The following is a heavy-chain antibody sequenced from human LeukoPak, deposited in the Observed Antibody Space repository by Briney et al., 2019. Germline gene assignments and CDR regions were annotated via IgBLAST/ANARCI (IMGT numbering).Heavy chain of an antibody. Sequence: SETLSLTCTISGGSISSYYWSWIRQPPGKGLEWIGYIYYSGSTDYNPSLKSRVTISVDTSKNQVSLKLNSLTAADTAVYYCARSTYYGSGNDFWGQGILVTVSS. CDR3: ARSTYYGSGNDF. D-gene: IGHD3-10*01. J-gene: IGHJ4*02. CDR1: GGSISSYY. V-gene: IGHV4-59*01. CDR2: IYYSGST.